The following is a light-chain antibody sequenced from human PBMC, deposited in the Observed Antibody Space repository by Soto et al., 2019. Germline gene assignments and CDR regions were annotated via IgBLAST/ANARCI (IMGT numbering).Light chain of an antibody. CDR3: QSYDRSLSGSF. V-gene: IGLV2-11*01. CDR1: SSNVGNYIY. CDR2: DVS. Sequence: QSALTQPRSVSGSPGQSVTVSCTGTSSNVGNYIYVTWYQQHPGKAPKVLIYDVSKRPSGVPDRFSGSKSGNTASLTISGLQPEDEADYYCQSYDRSLSGSFFGTGTKVTVL. J-gene: IGLJ1*01.